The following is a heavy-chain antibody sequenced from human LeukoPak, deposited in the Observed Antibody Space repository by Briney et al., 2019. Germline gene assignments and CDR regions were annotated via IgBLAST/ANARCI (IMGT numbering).Heavy chain of an antibody. Sequence: ASVKVTCKASGYTFTSYYMHWVRQAPGQGLEWMGIINPSGGSTSYAQKFQGRVTMTRDTSTSTVYMELSSLRSEDTAVYYCARAVAGWYYFDYWGQGTLVTVSS. V-gene: IGHV1-46*01. J-gene: IGHJ4*02. CDR3: ARAVAGWYYFDY. CDR1: GYTFTSYY. D-gene: IGHD6-19*01. CDR2: INPSGGST.